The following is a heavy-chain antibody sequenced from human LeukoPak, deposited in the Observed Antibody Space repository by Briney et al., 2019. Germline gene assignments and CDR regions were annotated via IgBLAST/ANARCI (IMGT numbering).Heavy chain of an antibody. J-gene: IGHJ6*03. Sequence: SGTLSLTCTVSGGFINSYYWSWIRQPAGKGREWIGRVYTSGITNYNPSLKSRITMSVDTSKNQFSLKLTSVTAADTAVYYCARHNGFDRGYYYYMDVWGKGTTVTVSS. CDR3: ARHNGFDRGYYYYMDV. CDR1: GGFINSYY. CDR2: VYTSGIT. V-gene: IGHV4-4*07. D-gene: IGHD3-9*01.